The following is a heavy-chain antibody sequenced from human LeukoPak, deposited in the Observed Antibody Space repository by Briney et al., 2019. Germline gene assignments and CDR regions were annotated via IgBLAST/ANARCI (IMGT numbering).Heavy chain of an antibody. CDR3: AKFEGWAVVVPAAYAAFDI. Sequence: PGGSLRLSCAASGFTFSSYGMSWVGQAPGKGLEWVSAISGSGGSTYYADSGKGRFTISRDNSKNTLYLQMNSLRAEHTAVYYCAKFEGWAVVVPAAYAAFDIWGQGTMVTVSS. V-gene: IGHV3-23*01. J-gene: IGHJ3*02. CDR2: ISGSGGST. D-gene: IGHD2-2*01. CDR1: GFTFSSYG.